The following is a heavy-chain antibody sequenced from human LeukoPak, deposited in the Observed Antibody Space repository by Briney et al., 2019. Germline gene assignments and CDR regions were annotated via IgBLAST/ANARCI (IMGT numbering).Heavy chain of an antibody. CDR2: ISWNSGSI. J-gene: IGHJ5*02. CDR1: GFTFDDYA. V-gene: IGHV3-9*01. D-gene: IGHD1-26*01. Sequence: PGRSLRLSCAASGFTFDDYAMHWVRQAPGKGLGWVSGISWNSGSIGYADSVKGRFTISRDNAKNSLYLQMNSLRAEDTALYYCAKDITYSGSHGWFDPWGQGTLVTVSS. CDR3: AKDITYSGSHGWFDP.